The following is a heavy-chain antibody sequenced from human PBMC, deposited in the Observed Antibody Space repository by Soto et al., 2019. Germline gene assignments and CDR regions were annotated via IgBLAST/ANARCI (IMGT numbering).Heavy chain of an antibody. CDR2: IIPIFGTA. CDR1: GGTFSSYA. D-gene: IGHD3-22*01. Sequence: QVQLVQSGAEVKKPGSSVKVSCKASGGTFSSYAISWVRQAPGQGLEWMGGIIPIFGTANYAQKFQGRVTVTAAESTSTASMALRSLRSEDTAVYYCARSYDGSGYYYVLFDNWFDPWGQGTLVTVSS. J-gene: IGHJ5*02. CDR3: ARSYDGSGYYYVLFDNWFDP. V-gene: IGHV1-69*01.